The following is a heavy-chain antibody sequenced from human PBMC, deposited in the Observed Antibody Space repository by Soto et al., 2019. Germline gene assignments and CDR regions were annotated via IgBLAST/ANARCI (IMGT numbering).Heavy chain of an antibody. Sequence: SETLSLTCTVSGGSVSSSSYYWGWIRQPPGKGLEWIGSLYYSGSTYYNPSLKSRLTISVDTSKTQSSLKLSSVPAADSAVYYCVGSGYSAFDYWGQGTLVTVSS. CDR2: LYYSGST. V-gene: IGHV4-39*01. D-gene: IGHD3-22*01. CDR1: GGSVSSSSYY. CDR3: VGSGYSAFDY. J-gene: IGHJ4*02.